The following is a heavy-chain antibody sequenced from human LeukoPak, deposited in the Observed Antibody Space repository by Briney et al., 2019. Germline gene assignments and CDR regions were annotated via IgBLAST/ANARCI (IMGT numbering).Heavy chain of an antibody. V-gene: IGHV3-21*01. CDR3: ARDLIGGSWAPGAFDI. CDR1: GFTFSSYS. J-gene: IGHJ3*02. Sequence: GGSLRLSCAASGFTFSSYSMNWVRQAPGKGLEWVSSISSSSSYIYYADSVKGRFTISRDNAKNSLYLQMNSLRAEDTAVYYCARDLIGGSWAPGAFDIWGQGTMVTVSS. D-gene: IGHD6-13*01. CDR2: ISSSSSYI.